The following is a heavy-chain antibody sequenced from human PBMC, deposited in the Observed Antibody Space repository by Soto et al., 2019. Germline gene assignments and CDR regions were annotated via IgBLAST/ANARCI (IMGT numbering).Heavy chain of an antibody. CDR3: AKQYSSTWYYFDY. Sequence: PGGSLRLSCAASAFTFSSYAMSWVRQAPGKGLEWVSGIDTSGGNTYYADSVKERFTISRDNSKNTLYFQMNSLRAEDTAVYYCAKQYSSTWYYFDYWGQGTLVTVSS. J-gene: IGHJ4*02. V-gene: IGHV3-23*01. CDR2: IDTSGGNT. CDR1: AFTFSSYA. D-gene: IGHD6-13*01.